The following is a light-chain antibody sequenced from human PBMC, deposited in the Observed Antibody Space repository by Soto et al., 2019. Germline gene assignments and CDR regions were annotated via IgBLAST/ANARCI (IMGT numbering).Light chain of an antibody. CDR2: GAS. V-gene: IGKV3-15*01. J-gene: IGKJ5*01. CDR1: QSVSTD. CDR3: QQYNKWPPIT. Sequence: EIVMTQSRATLSVSPEERATLSCRASQSVSTDLAWYQQKPGQAPRLLISGASTRATGIPARFSGSGSGTEFTLTIISLQSEDRAVYYCQQYNKWPPITFGQGTRLETK.